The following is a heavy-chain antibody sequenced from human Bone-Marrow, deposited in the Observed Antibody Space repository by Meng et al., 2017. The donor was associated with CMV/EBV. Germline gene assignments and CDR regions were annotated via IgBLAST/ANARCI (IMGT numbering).Heavy chain of an antibody. D-gene: IGHD3-22*01. J-gene: IGHJ4*02. CDR1: GYTFTGYY. CDR3: ARESSDHTDKADY. Sequence: ASVKVSCKASGYTFTGYYPHWVRQAPGQGLEWMGWINPNSGGTNYAQKFQGRVTMTRDTSISTAYMELSRLRSDDTAVYYCARESSDHTDKADYWGQGTLVTVSS. CDR2: INPNSGGT. V-gene: IGHV1-2*02.